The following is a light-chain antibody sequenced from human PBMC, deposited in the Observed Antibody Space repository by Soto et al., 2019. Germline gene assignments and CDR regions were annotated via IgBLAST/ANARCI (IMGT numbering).Light chain of an antibody. J-gene: IGLJ2*01. CDR2: TNN. Sequence: QSVLTQPPSASGTPGQGVTISCSGSNSNIGRNSVSWYRHPPGAAPKLLIYTNNQRPSGVPDRFSGSKSGTSASLAISGLQSDDETEYFCASWDDSLNAVVLGGGTKLTVL. V-gene: IGLV1-44*01. CDR1: NSNIGRNS. CDR3: ASWDDSLNAVV.